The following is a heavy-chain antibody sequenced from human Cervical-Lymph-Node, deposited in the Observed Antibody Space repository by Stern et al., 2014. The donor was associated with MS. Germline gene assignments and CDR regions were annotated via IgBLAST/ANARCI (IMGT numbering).Heavy chain of an antibody. Sequence: EVQLVESGGGVIQPGGSLRLSCTASGFTVSRDDMTWVRPAPGKGLEWVSPISNVGSTFYTDSVKGRFTISRDDSKNTVYLHMTSLRAEDTAMYYCARDTSSPERSDWWGQGTLVTVSS. CDR1: GFTVSRDD. CDR3: ARDTSSPERSDW. D-gene: IGHD1-1*01. J-gene: IGHJ4*02. CDR2: ISNVGST. V-gene: IGHV3-53*01.